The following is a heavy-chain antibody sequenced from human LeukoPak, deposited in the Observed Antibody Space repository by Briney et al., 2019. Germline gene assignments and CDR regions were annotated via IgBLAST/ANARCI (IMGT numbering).Heavy chain of an antibody. J-gene: IGHJ4*02. CDR3: AKVLRFGELYWGGFDY. Sequence: GGSLRLSCAASGFTFSSYGMHWVRQAPGKGLEWVAVISYDGSNKYYADSVKGRFTISRDNSKNTLYLQMNSLRAEDTAVYYCAKVLRFGELYWGGFDYWGQGTLVTVSS. CDR1: GFTFSSYG. D-gene: IGHD3-10*01. V-gene: IGHV3-30*18. CDR2: ISYDGSNK.